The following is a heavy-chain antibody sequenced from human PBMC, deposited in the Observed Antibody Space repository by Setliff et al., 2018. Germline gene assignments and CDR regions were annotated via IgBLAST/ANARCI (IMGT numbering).Heavy chain of an antibody. J-gene: IGHJ4*02. CDR2: IYDTGST. CDR1: GASINNSLNY. Sequence: PSETLSLTCTVSGASINNSLNYWAWIRQPPGQGLEWIGLIYDTGSTYYNPSLTSRVTISVDTSKNQFSLILSSVTAADTAVYYCASERESASRQTYFDSWGQGTLVTVSS. D-gene: IGHD2-15*01. V-gene: IGHV4-39*07. CDR3: ASERESASRQTYFDS.